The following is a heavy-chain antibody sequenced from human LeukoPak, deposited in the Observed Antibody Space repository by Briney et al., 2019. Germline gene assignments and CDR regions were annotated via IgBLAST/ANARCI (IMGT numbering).Heavy chain of an antibody. Sequence: PGGSLRLSCAASGFTFSSHGMHWVRQAPGKGLEWVAVTWYDGSNKYYADSVKGRFTISRDNSKNTLYLQMNSLRAEDTAVYYCARDRVAGREYYYYGMDVWGQGTTVTVSS. D-gene: IGHD2-15*01. CDR3: ARDRVAGREYYYYGMDV. V-gene: IGHV3-33*01. J-gene: IGHJ6*02. CDR2: TWYDGSNK. CDR1: GFTFSSHG.